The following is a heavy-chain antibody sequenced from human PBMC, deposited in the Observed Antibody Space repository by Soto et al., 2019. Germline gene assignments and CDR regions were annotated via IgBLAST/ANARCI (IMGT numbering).Heavy chain of an antibody. CDR2: ISGSGGST. J-gene: IGHJ4*02. CDR1: GFTFSSYA. V-gene: IGHV3-23*01. D-gene: IGHD3-3*01. CDR3: AKEGYYDFWSGYYDY. Sequence: SLRLSCAASGFTFSSYAMSWVRQAPGKGLEWISAISGSGGSTYYADSVKGRFTISRDNSKNTLYLQMNSLRAEDTAVYYCAKEGYYDFWSGYYDYWGQGTLVTVSS.